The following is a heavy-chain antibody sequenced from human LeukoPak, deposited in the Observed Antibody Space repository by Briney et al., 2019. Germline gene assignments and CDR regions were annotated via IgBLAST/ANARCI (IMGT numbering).Heavy chain of an antibody. CDR2: IYYSGST. CDR1: GGSISSYY. D-gene: IGHD3-22*01. J-gene: IGHJ3*02. CDR3: ARERESYYYDSSGYHDAFDI. V-gene: IGHV4-59*01. Sequence: SETLSLTCTVSGGSISSYYWSWIRQPPGKGLEWIGYIYYSGSTNYNPSLKSRVTISVDTSKNQFSLKLSSVTAADTAVYYCARERESYYYDSSGYHDAFDIWGQGTMVTVSS.